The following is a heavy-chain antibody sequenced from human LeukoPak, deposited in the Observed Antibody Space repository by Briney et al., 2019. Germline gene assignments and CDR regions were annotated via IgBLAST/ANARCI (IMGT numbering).Heavy chain of an antibody. CDR1: GFTYSSYS. V-gene: IGHV3-7*01. CDR3: ARMYSSGWSLDAFDI. CDR2: IKQDGREK. Sequence: GGSLRLSSAASGFTYSSYSLNWVRQAPGKGLEWVGNIKQDGREKFYVDSVKGRFTISRDNAKNSLYLQMNSLRAEDTAVYYCARMYSSGWSLDAFDIWGQGTMVTVSS. D-gene: IGHD6-19*01. J-gene: IGHJ3*02.